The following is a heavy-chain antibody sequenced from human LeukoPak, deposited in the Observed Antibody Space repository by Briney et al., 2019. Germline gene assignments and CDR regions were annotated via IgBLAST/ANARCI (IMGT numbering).Heavy chain of an antibody. CDR3: ARSIVVVPAAYHDAFDI. V-gene: IGHV4-4*07. CDR1: GGSISSYY. D-gene: IGHD2-2*01. Sequence: PSETLSLTCTVSGGSISSYYWSWIRQPAGKGLEWIGRIYTSGSTNYNPSLKSRVTMSVDTSKNQFSLKLSSVTAADTAVYYCARSIVVVPAAYHDAFDIWGQGTMVTVSS. J-gene: IGHJ3*02. CDR2: IYTSGST.